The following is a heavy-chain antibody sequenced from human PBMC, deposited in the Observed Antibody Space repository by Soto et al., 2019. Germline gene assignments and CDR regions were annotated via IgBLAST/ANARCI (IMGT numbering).Heavy chain of an antibody. CDR2: ISVPDGST. V-gene: IGHV3-23*01. D-gene: IGHD2-15*01. CDR1: GFTFSNYA. Sequence: EVQLLESGGGLVQPGGSLRLSCAASGFTFSNYAMSWVRQAPGKGLDWVSTISVPDGSTYYADSVKGRFTISRDNSKNTLYLQMNSLRAEDTAIYYCAKRSLPPYCDGGSSYPPCDYWGQGTLVTVSS. CDR3: AKRSLPPYCDGGSSYPPCDY. J-gene: IGHJ4*02.